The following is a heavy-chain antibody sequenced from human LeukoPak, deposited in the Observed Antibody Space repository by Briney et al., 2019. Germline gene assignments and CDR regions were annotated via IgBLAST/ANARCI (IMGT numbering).Heavy chain of an antibody. CDR1: GVSFSGYY. J-gene: IGHJ5*02. CDR2: ITHSGST. Sequence: SETLSLTCAVYGVSFSGYYWSWIRQPPGKGLEWIGEITHSGSTNYNPSLKSRVTISVDTSKNQFSLKLSSVTAADTAVYYCARYDIVATNWFDPWGQGTLVTVFS. CDR3: ARYDIVATNWFDP. V-gene: IGHV4-34*01. D-gene: IGHD5-12*01.